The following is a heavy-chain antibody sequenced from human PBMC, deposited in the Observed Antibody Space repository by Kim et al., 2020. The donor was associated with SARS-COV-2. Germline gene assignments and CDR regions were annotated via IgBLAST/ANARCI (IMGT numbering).Heavy chain of an antibody. Sequence: GGSLRLSCAASGFTFSSYGMHWVRQAPGKGLEWVAVISYDGSNKYYADSVKGRFTISRDNSKNTLYLQMNSLRAEDTAVYYCAKDLYRSFGPGTTDYYYGMDVWGQGTTVTVSS. J-gene: IGHJ6*02. CDR3: AKDLYRSFGPGTTDYYYGMDV. D-gene: IGHD6-6*01. V-gene: IGHV3-30*18. CDR2: ISYDGSNK. CDR1: GFTFSSYG.